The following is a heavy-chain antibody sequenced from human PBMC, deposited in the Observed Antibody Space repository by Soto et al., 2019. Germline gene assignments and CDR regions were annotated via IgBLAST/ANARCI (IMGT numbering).Heavy chain of an antibody. V-gene: IGHV1-46*01. CDR2: INPSGGST. Sequence: EASVTVSCKASGYTFTTYHMHWVRQAPGQGLEWMGIINPSGGSTSYAQKFQDRVTMTSDTSTSTVYMELSSLRSEDTAVYYCARDSSNRSSDYWSQGTLVTVSS. CDR1: GYTFTTYH. D-gene: IGHD6-13*01. CDR3: ARDSSNRSSDY. J-gene: IGHJ4*02.